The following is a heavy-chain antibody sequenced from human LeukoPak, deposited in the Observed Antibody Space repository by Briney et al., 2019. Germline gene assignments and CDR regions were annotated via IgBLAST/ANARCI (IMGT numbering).Heavy chain of an antibody. CDR1: GGSVRSYW. CDR3: ARHAYTVSYYFLDY. Sequence: PSETLSLTCDVSGGSVRSYWWGWVRQPAGKGLEWLGRIYSTGSTRVNPSLKSRLTLSIDTSTNQFSLKLTSVTAADTAVYFCARHAYTVSYYFLDYWCQCTLVTVSS. V-gene: IGHV4-4*07. J-gene: IGHJ4*02. D-gene: IGHD1-26*01. CDR2: IYSTGST.